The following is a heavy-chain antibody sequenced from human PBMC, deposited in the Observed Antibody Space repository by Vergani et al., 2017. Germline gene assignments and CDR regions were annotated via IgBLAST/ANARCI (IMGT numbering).Heavy chain of an antibody. CDR3: AHRPPNYDFWSGHNWFDP. D-gene: IGHD3-3*01. CDR1: GFSLSTSGVG. Sequence: QESGPTLVKPTQTLTLTCTFSGFSLSTSGVGVGWIRQPPGKALEWLALIYWDDDKRYSPSLKSRLTITKDTSKNQVVLTMTNMDPVDTATYYCAHRPPNYDFWSGHNWFDPWGQGTLVTVSS. CDR2: IYWDDDK. V-gene: IGHV2-5*02. J-gene: IGHJ5*02.